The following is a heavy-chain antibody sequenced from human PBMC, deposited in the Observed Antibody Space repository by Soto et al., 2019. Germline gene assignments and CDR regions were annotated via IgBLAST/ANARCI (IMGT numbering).Heavy chain of an antibody. J-gene: IGHJ5*02. CDR3: ARSRMAARVGWFDP. V-gene: IGHV1-69*13. CDR2: IIPIFGTA. CDR1: GGTFSSYA. Sequence: ASVKVSCKASGGTFSSYAISWVRQAPGQGLEWMGGIIPIFGTANYAQKFQGRVTITADESTSTAYMELSSLRSEDTAVYYCARSRMAARVGWFDPWGQGTLVTVSS. D-gene: IGHD6-13*01.